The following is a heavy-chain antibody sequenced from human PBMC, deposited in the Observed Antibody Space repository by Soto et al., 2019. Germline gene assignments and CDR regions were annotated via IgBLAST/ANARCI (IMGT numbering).Heavy chain of an antibody. CDR2: IIPIFSTA. CDR1: GGTFSSYA. Sequence: SVKVSCKASGGTFSSYAISWVRQAPGQGLEWMGGIIPIFSTANYAQKFQGRVTITADESTSTAYMELSSLRSEDTAVYYFARGLTNTMVRGVNNWFDPWGRGTLVTVSS. V-gene: IGHV1-69*13. CDR3: ARGLTNTMVRGVNNWFDP. J-gene: IGHJ5*02. D-gene: IGHD3-10*01.